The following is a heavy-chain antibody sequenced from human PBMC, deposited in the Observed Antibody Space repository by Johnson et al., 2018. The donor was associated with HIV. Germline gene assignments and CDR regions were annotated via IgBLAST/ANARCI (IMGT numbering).Heavy chain of an antibody. Sequence: VQLVESGGGLVQPGRSLRLSCAASGFTFDDYAMHWVRQAPGKGLEWVSGISWNSGSIGYADSVKGRFTISRDNSKNTLYLQRNSRRAEDTAVYYCAKSGYSGSYDRMGAFDIWGQGTMVTVSS. CDR1: GFTFDDYA. CDR2: ISWNSGSI. CDR3: AKSGYSGSYDRMGAFDI. V-gene: IGHV3-9*01. J-gene: IGHJ3*02. D-gene: IGHD1-26*01.